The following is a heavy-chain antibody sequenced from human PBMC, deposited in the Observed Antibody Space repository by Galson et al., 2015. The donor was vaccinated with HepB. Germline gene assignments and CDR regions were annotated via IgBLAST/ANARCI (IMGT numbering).Heavy chain of an antibody. CDR1: GDSVSSNSAA. V-gene: IGHV6-1*01. CDR2: TYYRSKWYN. CDR3: ARALRRTTVTTSVEPYYYYYGMDV. J-gene: IGHJ6*02. Sequence: CAISGDSVSSNSAAWNWIRQSPSRGLEWLGRTYYRSKWYNDYAVSVKSRITINPDTSKNQFSLQLNSVTPEDTAVYYCARALRRTTVTTSVEPYYYYYGMDVWGQGTTVTVSS. D-gene: IGHD4-17*01.